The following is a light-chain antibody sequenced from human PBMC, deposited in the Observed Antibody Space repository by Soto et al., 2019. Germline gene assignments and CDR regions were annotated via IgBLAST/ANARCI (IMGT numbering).Light chain of an antibody. CDR3: LQDRSYPRT. Sequence: AIRMTQSPSSLSASTGDRVTITCRASQGISSYLAWYQQKPGKAPKLLIYAASSLQSGVPSRFSGSGSGTDFTLTISSLQPEDFAIYYCLQDRSYPRTFGQGTKVDIK. CDR2: AAS. CDR1: QGISSY. J-gene: IGKJ1*01. V-gene: IGKV1-8*01.